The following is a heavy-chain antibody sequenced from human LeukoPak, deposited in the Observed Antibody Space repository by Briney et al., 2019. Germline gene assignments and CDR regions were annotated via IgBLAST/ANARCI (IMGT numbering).Heavy chain of an antibody. Sequence: GASVKVSCKASGYTFTSYGISWVRQAPGQGLEWMGWISAYNGNTNYAQKLQGRVTMTTDTSTSTAYMELRSLRSDDTAVYYCARPLTTVTTYGSHYYFDYWGQGTLVTVSS. CDR2: ISAYNGNT. CDR1: GYTFTSYG. D-gene: IGHD4-17*01. V-gene: IGHV1-18*01. CDR3: ARPLTTVTTYGSHYYFDY. J-gene: IGHJ4*02.